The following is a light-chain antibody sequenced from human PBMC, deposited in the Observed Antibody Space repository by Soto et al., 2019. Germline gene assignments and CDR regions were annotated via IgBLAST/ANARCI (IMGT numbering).Light chain of an antibody. CDR1: NSDVGGYDY. CDR2: EVI. CDR3: SSNAISNTLA. J-gene: IGLJ1*01. Sequence: QSALTQPASVSGSPGQSITISCSGTNSDVGGYDYVSWYQQHPGKAPKLIIYEVINRPSGVSNRFSGSKSGNTASLTVSGLQAEDEADYYCSSNAISNTLAFGTGTKVTVL. V-gene: IGLV2-14*03.